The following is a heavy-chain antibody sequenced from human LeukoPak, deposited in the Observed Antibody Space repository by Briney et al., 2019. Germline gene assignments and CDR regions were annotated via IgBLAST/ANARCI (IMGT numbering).Heavy chain of an antibody. CDR1: GYTFSGYF. D-gene: IGHD6-19*01. CDR3: ARRPSRGWGSDWYFDL. V-gene: IGHV1-2*02. CDR2: IYPNSGGT. Sequence: ASVKVSCRASGYTFSGYFMHWVRQAPGQGLEWVGWIYPNSGGTKYAQKFQGRVTMTRDTSISTIYMELSSLRSDDTAVYYCARRPSRGWGSDWYFDLWGRGTLVTVSS. J-gene: IGHJ2*01.